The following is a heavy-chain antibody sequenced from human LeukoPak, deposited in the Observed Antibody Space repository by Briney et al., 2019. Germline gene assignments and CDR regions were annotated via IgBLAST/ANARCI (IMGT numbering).Heavy chain of an antibody. V-gene: IGHV4-4*07. D-gene: IGHD1-26*01. Sequence: SETLSLTCSVSGGSIGSYYWSWIRQPAGKGLEWIGRIYSSGITNYNPSLKSRVTMSVDTSKNQFSLKLNPVTAADTAFYYCAKVRSGSYYFDYWGQGTLVTVSS. CDR1: GGSIGSYY. CDR2: IYSSGIT. CDR3: AKVRSGSYYFDY. J-gene: IGHJ4*02.